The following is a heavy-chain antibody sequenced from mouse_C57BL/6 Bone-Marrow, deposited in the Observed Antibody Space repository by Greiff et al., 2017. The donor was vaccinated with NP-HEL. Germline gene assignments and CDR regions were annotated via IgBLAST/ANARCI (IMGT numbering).Heavy chain of an antibody. CDR1: GYAFSSYW. J-gene: IGHJ3*01. V-gene: IGHV1-80*01. CDR2: IYPGDGDT. Sequence: VQLQESGAELVKPGASVKISCKASGYAFSSYWMNWVKQRPGKGLEWIGQIYPGDGDTNYNGKFKGKATLTADKSSSTAYMQLSSLTSEDSAVYFCARGDLYYGSPFAYWGQGTLVTVS. CDR3: ARGDLYYGSPFAY. D-gene: IGHD1-1*01.